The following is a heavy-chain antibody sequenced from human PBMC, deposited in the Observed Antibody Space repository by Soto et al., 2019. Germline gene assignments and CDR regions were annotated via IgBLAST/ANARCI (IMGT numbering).Heavy chain of an antibody. CDR2: LSYDGNNK. Sequence: PGGSLRLSCAASGFTFSSYGMHWVRQAPGKGLEWVAVLSYDGNNKYYADSVKGRFTISRDNSKNTLYLQMNSLRAEDTAVYYCVNGAGVAARPVQYFQHWGQGTLVTVSS. CDR1: GFTFSSYG. CDR3: VNGAGVAARPVQYFQH. V-gene: IGHV3-30*18. D-gene: IGHD6-6*01. J-gene: IGHJ1*01.